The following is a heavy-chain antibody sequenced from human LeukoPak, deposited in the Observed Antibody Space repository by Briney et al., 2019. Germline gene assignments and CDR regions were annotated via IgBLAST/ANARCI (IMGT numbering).Heavy chain of an antibody. J-gene: IGHJ4*02. CDR3: AKNQGGSYRWGPFDY. Sequence: PGGSLRLSCAASGFTFSSYAMSWVRQAPGKGLEWVSAISGSGGGTYYADSVKGRFTISRDNSKNTLYLQMNSLRAEDTAVYYCAKNQGGSYRWGPFDYWGQGTLVTVSS. D-gene: IGHD3-16*02. V-gene: IGHV3-23*01. CDR2: ISGSGGGT. CDR1: GFTFSSYA.